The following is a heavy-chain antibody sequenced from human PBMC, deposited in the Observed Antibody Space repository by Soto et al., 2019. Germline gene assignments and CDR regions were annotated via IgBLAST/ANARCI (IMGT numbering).Heavy chain of an antibody. CDR3: ARRGYCSSTSCYAGLNDAFDI. CDR2: IYYSGST. Sequence: PSETLSLTCTVSGGSISSYYWSWIRQPPGKGLEWIGYIYYSGSTNYNPSLKSRVTISVDTSKNQFSLKLSSVTAADTAVYCCARRGYCSSTSCYAGLNDAFDIWGQGTMVTVSS. V-gene: IGHV4-59*08. J-gene: IGHJ3*02. CDR1: GGSISSYY. D-gene: IGHD2-2*01.